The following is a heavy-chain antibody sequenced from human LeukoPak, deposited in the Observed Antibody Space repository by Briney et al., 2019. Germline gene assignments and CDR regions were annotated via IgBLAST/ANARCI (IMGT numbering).Heavy chain of an antibody. Sequence: SETLSLTCAVSGGFISTYYWSWIRQPPGKGLEWIGYIYYSGSTNYNPSLKSRVTISVDTSKNQFSLKLSSVTAADTAVYYCAREDVDTAMNWGQGTLVTVSS. CDR2: IYYSGST. V-gene: IGHV4-59*01. D-gene: IGHD5-18*01. CDR3: AREDVDTAMN. CDR1: GGFISTYY. J-gene: IGHJ4*02.